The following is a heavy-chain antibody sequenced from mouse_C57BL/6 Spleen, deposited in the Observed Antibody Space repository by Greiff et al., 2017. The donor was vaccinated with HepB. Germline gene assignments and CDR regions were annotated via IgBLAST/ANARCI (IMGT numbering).Heavy chain of an antibody. CDR1: GYAFSSSW. D-gene: IGHD1-1*01. CDR2: IYPGDGDT. CDR3: ARSGGSSPWYFDV. Sequence: QVQLQQSGPELVKPGASVKISCKASGYAFSSSWMNWVKQRPGKGLEWIGRIYPGDGDTNYNGKFKGKATLTADKSSSTAYMQLSSLTSEDSAVYFCARSGGSSPWYFDVWGTGTTVTVSS. V-gene: IGHV1-82*01. J-gene: IGHJ1*03.